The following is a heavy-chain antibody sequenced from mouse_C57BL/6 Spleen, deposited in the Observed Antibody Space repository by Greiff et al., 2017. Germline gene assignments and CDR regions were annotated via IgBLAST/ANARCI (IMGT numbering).Heavy chain of an antibody. J-gene: IGHJ4*01. CDR1: GFTFSDYG. CDR3: ARSSTVVGDYYAMDY. Sequence: EVHLVESGGGLVKPGGSLKLSCAASGFTFSDYGMHWVRQAPEKGLEWVAYISSGSSTIYYADTVKGRFTISRDNAKNTLFLQMTSLRSEDTAMYYCARSSTVVGDYYAMDYWGQGTSVTVSS. V-gene: IGHV5-17*01. D-gene: IGHD1-1*01. CDR2: ISSGSSTI.